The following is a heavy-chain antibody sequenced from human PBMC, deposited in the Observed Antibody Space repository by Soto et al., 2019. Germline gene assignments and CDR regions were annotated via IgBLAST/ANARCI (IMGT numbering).Heavy chain of an antibody. J-gene: IGHJ3*01. CDR2: ISGHDGNT. CDR3: ARGTKWNDALDL. Sequence: ASVKVSCKASGYTFTSHGITWVRQAPGQGLEWVGWISGHDGNTNYAQKFQGRVTMTTDTSTSTAYMELTSLRSDDTAVYYCARGTKWNDALDLWGQGTMVTGSS. CDR1: GYTFTSHG. D-gene: IGHD1-1*01. V-gene: IGHV1-18*01.